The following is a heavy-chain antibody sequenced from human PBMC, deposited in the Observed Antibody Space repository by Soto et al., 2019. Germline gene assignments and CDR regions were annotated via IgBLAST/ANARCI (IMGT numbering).Heavy chain of an antibody. CDR1: GFTFSSYA. V-gene: IGHV3-30-3*01. Sequence: GGSLRLSCAASGFTFSSYAMHWVRQAPGKGLEWVAVISYDGSNKYYADSVKGRFTISRDNSKNTLYLQMNSLRAEDTAVYYCARDGVGGRIALYYYYYGMDVWGQGTTVTVSS. J-gene: IGHJ6*02. CDR3: ARDGVGGRIALYYYYYGMDV. D-gene: IGHD2-21*01. CDR2: ISYDGSNK.